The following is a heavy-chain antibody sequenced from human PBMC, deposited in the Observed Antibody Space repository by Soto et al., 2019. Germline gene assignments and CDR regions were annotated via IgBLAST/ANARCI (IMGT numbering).Heavy chain of an antibody. D-gene: IGHD1-26*01. J-gene: IGHJ5*02. CDR1: GFTFSSYA. CDR3: AKTPWEKYYSSWFDR. Sequence: QVQLVESGGGVVQPWTSLSLSCAASGFTFSSYAVHWVRQAPGEGLEWVAAMSSDGTNKYYADSVKGRFTISRDNSKNTLYLQMNSLRAEDTAVYYCAKTPWEKYYSSWFDRWGQGTLVSVSS. CDR2: MSSDGTNK. V-gene: IGHV3-30*18.